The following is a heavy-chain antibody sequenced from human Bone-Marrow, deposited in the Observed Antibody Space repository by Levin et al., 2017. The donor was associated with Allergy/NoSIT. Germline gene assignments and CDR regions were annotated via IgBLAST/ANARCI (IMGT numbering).Heavy chain of an antibody. J-gene: IGHJ4*02. CDR1: GHTFTDYY. V-gene: IGHV1-2*02. Sequence: PGESLKISCKASGHTFTDYYIHWVRQAPGQGLEWMAWINPNSGASKSAQKFQGRVAMTRDTSISTAYMDLSGLRSDDTAVYYCASPGMLSGNLFLDYWGQGTLVTVSS. CDR3: ASPGMLSGNLFLDY. CDR2: INPNSGAS. D-gene: IGHD1-26*01.